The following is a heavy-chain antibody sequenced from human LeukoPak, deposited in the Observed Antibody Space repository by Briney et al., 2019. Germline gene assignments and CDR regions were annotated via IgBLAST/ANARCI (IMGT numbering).Heavy chain of an antibody. D-gene: IGHD6-6*01. V-gene: IGHV3-11*04. J-gene: IGHJ6*03. CDR2: ISSSGSTI. CDR1: GFTFSDYY. Sequence: GGSLRLSCAAYGFTFSDYYMSWIRQAPGKGLEWVSYISSSGSTIYYADSVKGRFTISRDNAKNSLYLQMNSLRAEDTAVYYCARSSIAARPFYMDVWGKGTTVTVSS. CDR3: ARSSIAARPFYMDV.